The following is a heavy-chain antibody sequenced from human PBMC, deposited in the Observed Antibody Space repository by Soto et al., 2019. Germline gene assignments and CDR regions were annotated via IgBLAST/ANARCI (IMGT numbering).Heavy chain of an antibody. CDR3: AHITYYYDSSGESVQWFDP. J-gene: IGHJ5*02. CDR1: GFSLSTSGVG. Sequence: QITLKESGPTLVKPTQTLTLTCTFSGFSLSTSGVGVGWIRQPPGKALEWLALIYWDDDKRYSPSLKSRLTITKDNYKNQVVLTMTNMDPVDTTTYYCAHITYYYDSSGESVQWFDPWGQGTLVTVSS. V-gene: IGHV2-5*02. D-gene: IGHD3-22*01. CDR2: IYWDDDK.